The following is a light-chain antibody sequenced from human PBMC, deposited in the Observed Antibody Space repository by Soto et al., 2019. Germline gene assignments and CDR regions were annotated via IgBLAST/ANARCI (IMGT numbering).Light chain of an antibody. Sequence: QSALTQPASVSGSPGQSITISCTGTSSDVGGYNYVSWYQQHPGKAPKLIIYEVANRPPGVSSRFSGSKSGNTASLTISGHHAEDDADYSCISYTSGGTLVFGGGTKLTVL. CDR3: ISYTSGGTLV. CDR1: SSDVGGYNY. CDR2: EVA. J-gene: IGLJ3*02. V-gene: IGLV2-14*01.